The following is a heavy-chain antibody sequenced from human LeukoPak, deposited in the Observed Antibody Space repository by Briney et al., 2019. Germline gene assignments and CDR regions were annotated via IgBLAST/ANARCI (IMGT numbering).Heavy chain of an antibody. CDR2: IYYSGNT. J-gene: IGHJ4*02. CDR1: GGSISSGDYY. Sequence: SSETLSLTCTVSGGSISSGDYYWSWIRQPPGKGLEWIGYIYYSGNTDYNPSLESRVTISVDTSKNQFSLKLSSVTAADTAVYYCARRSGSGVIADYWGQGTLVTVSS. D-gene: IGHD3-10*01. CDR3: ARRSGSGVIADY. V-gene: IGHV4-61*08.